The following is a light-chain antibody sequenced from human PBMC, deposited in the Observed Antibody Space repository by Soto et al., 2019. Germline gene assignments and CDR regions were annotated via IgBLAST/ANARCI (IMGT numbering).Light chain of an antibody. J-gene: IGKJ4*01. CDR3: QQRSDWPT. CDR2: DAS. V-gene: IGKV3-11*01. Sequence: EIVLTQSPATLSLSPGERATLSCRASQSVGTYLAWYQQKPGQAPRLLIYDASNRAAGVPVRFSGSGSGTDFTLTISSVEPDDFAVYYCQQRSDWPTFGGGTKVDI. CDR1: QSVGTY.